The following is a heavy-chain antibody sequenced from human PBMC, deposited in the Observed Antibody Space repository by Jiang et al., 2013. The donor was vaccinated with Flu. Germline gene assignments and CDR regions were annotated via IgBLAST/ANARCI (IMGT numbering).Heavy chain of an antibody. J-gene: IGHJ4*01. CDR2: VYYTGST. CDR3: ARPNTLMPLAAKAVDY. D-gene: IGHD2-8*01. CDR1: GGSVTTDSYY. Sequence: GPGLVKPSETLSLTCSVSGGSVTTDSYYWGWIRQPPGKGLEWIGRVYYTGSTDYSPSLKSRVTISVDRSKNQFSLKLKSVTAADTAVYFXARPNTLMPLAAKAVDYWG. V-gene: IGHV4-39*01.